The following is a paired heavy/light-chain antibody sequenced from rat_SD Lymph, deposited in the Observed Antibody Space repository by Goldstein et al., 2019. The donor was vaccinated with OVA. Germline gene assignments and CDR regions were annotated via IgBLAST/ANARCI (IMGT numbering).Light chain of an antibody. J-gene: IGKJ2-1*01. CDR1: QGISYY. V-gene: IGKV10S5*01. Sequence: DIQMTQTPSSMPASLGERVTISCRASQGISYYLNWYQQKPDGTIKPLIYYTSNLQSGVPSRFSGSGSGTDYSLTISGLEPEDFAMYYCQQYDSSPNTFGAGTKLELK. CDR3: QQYDSSPNT. CDR2: YTS.
Heavy chain of an antibody. V-gene: IGHV3-1*01. CDR2: ISSTGST. Sequence: EVQLQESGPGLVKPSQSLSLTCSVTGFSITSHYWGWIRKFPGNKMEWMGSISSTGSTGYNPSLKSRISITRDTSKNQFFLQLNSVTPEDTATYYCARCYDNWSYFLFDFWGPGTMVTVSS. D-gene: IGHD1-10*01. CDR1: GFSITSHY. CDR3: ARCYDNWSYFLFDF. J-gene: IGHJ1*01.